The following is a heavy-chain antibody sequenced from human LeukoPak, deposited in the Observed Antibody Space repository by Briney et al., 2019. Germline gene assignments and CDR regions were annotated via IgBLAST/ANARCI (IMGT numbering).Heavy chain of an antibody. J-gene: IGHJ4*02. Sequence: ASVKVSCKASGYTFTSYGISWVRQATGQGLEWMGWMNPNSGNTGYAQKFQGRVTMTRNTSISTAYMELSSLRSEDTAVYYCARYYYDSSGYYYYFDYWGQGTLVTVSS. V-gene: IGHV1-8*02. CDR3: ARYYYDSSGYYYYFDY. CDR2: MNPNSGNT. D-gene: IGHD3-22*01. CDR1: GYTFTSYG.